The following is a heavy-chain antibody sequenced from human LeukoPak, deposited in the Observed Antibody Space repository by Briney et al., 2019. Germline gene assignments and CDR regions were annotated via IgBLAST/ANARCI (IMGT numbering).Heavy chain of an antibody. Sequence: SETLSLTCTVSGGSISSGSYYWSWIRQPAGKGLEWIGRIYTSGSTNYNPSLKSRVTISVDTSKNQFSLKLTSVTAADTAVYYCARLGRSGPLSWGQGTLVTVSS. D-gene: IGHD3-3*01. CDR3: ARLGRSGPLS. J-gene: IGHJ5*02. CDR2: IYTSGST. CDR1: GGSISSGSYY. V-gene: IGHV4-61*02.